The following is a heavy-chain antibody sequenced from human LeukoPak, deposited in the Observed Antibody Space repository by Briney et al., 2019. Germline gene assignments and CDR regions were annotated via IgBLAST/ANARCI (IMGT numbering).Heavy chain of an antibody. J-gene: IGHJ6*03. Sequence: SETLSLTCTVSGGSIPISTYYWGWVRQPPGKGLEWIGSIYYSGSTYYNPSLKSRVTISVDTSKIQISLKLNSVTAADTAVYYCARLRDYYYNYMDVWGKGTTVTISS. V-gene: IGHV4-39*01. CDR1: GGSIPISTYY. CDR3: ARLRDYYYNYMDV. CDR2: IYYSGST.